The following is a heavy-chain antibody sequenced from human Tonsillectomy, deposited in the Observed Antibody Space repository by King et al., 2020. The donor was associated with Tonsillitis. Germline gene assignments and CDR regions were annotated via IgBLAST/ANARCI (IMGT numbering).Heavy chain of an antibody. CDR1: GYSISSGHY. Sequence: QLQESGPGLVKPSETLSLTCGVSGYSISSGHYWGWIRQPPGKGLEWIGSIHHSGTTYYNPSVKSRVTISVDTSKNQFSLRLNSVTSADTAVYFCASDWGGAYYRGYDTGVSNYWGRGTLVTVSS. J-gene: IGHJ4*02. D-gene: IGHD5-12*01. CDR2: IHHSGTT. CDR3: ASDWGGAYYRGYDTGVSNY. V-gene: IGHV4-38-2*01.